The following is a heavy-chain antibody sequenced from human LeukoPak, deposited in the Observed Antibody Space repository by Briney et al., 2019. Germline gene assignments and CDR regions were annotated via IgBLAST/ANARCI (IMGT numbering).Heavy chain of an antibody. J-gene: IGHJ4*02. CDR1: GFTFDDYA. V-gene: IGHV3-9*03. CDR3: AKDYCSGGSCYYFDY. D-gene: IGHD2-15*01. Sequence: GGSLTLSCAPSGFTFDDYAMHWVRQAAGKGLEWVSGMRWNSGSIGYADSVKGRFTISRDNAKNSLYLQMNSLRAEDMALYYCAKDYCSGGSCYYFDYWGQGTLVTVSS. CDR2: MRWNSGSI.